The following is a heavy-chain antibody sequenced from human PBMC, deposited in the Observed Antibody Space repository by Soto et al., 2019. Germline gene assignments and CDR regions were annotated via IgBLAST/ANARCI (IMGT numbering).Heavy chain of an antibody. CDR3: ARGEYSSSSAASYYYGMDV. V-gene: IGHV1-69*13. Sequence: SVKVSCKASGGTFSSYAISWVRQAPGQGLEWMGGIIPIFGTANYAQKFQGRVTITADESTSTAYMELSSLRSEDTAVYYCARGEYSSSSAASYYYGMDVWGQGTTVTVSS. CDR1: GGTFSSYA. J-gene: IGHJ6*02. CDR2: IIPIFGTA. D-gene: IGHD6-6*01.